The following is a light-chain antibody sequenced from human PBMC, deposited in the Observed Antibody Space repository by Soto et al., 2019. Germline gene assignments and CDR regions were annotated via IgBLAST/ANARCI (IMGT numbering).Light chain of an antibody. Sequence: QSVLTQPPSASGTPGQRVTISCSGSNSNIGSKNVYWYQQFPGTAPKLLIYRNNQRPSGVPDRFSGSKSGTSASLAISDLRSQDEADDYCASWDASVGGPAFGGGTKVTVL. V-gene: IGLV1-47*01. J-gene: IGLJ2*01. CDR3: ASWDASVGGPA. CDR1: NSNIGSKN. CDR2: RNN.